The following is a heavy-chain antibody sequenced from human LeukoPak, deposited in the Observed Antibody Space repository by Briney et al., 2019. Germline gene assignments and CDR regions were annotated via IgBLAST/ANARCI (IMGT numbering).Heavy chain of an antibody. CDR2: IIPIFGTA. D-gene: IGHD6-13*01. J-gene: IGHJ5*02. CDR1: GGTFRSYA. Sequence: SVKVSCKASGGTFRSYAISWVRQAPGRGLEWMGGIIPIFGTANYAQKFQGRVTITADESTSTAYMELSSLRSEDTAVYYCAREQQLVQGWFDPWGQGTLVTVSS. CDR3: AREQQLVQGWFDP. V-gene: IGHV1-69*01.